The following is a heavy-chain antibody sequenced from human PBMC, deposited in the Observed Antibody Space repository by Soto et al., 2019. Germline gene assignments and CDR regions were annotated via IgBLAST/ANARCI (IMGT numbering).Heavy chain of an antibody. D-gene: IGHD5-12*01. V-gene: IGHV3-23*01. CDR3: AQSGMAIDY. CDR2: ISGSGGST. Sequence: GSLRLSCAASGFTFSSYAMSWVRQAPGKGLEWVSAISGSGGSTYYADSVKVRFNISRDNSKNTLYLQMNSLRAEDTAVYYCAQSGMAIDYWGQGTLVTVSS. CDR1: GFTFSSYA. J-gene: IGHJ4*02.